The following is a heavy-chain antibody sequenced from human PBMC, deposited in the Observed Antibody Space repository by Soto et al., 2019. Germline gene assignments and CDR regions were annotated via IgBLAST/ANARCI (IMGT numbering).Heavy chain of an antibody. D-gene: IGHD3-22*01. Sequence: QVQLVQSGAEVRKPGSSVKVSCKASGGTFSRHAISWVRQAPGQGLEWMGGIIHIFGTANHAQKFQGRVTIIADESTSTVYMELSSLRSEYTAMYYCARGWGYDSNDYYYAYWGQGTLVSVSS. J-gene: IGHJ4*02. CDR3: ARGWGYDSNDYYYAY. CDR2: IIHIFGTA. CDR1: GGTFSRHA. V-gene: IGHV1-69*01.